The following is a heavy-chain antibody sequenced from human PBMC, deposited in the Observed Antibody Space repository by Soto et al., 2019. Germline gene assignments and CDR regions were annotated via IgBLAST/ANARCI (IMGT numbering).Heavy chain of an antibody. CDR3: ARHYSSSWYDPFDP. V-gene: IGHV3-30*03. CDR1: GFTFSSYG. CDR2: ISYDGSNK. Sequence: GGSLRLSCAASGFTFSSYGMHWVRQAPGKGLEWVAVISYDGSNKYYADSVKGRFTISRDNSKNTLYLQMNSLRAEDTAVYYCARHYSSSWYDPFDPWGQGTLVTVSS. D-gene: IGHD6-13*01. J-gene: IGHJ5*02.